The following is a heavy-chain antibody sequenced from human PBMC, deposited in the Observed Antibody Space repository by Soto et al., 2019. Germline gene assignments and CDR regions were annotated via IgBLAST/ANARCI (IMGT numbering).Heavy chain of an antibody. J-gene: IGHJ3*02. D-gene: IGHD2-15*01. Sequence: GGSLRLSCAASGFTFSGSVMYWVRQTSGKGLEWVGRIRGKADSYATAYAASVKGRFTISRDDSKNTVYLQMNSLKTEDTAVYYCSRNIDYAFDIWGQGTMVTVS. CDR2: IRGKADSYAT. CDR1: GFTFSGSV. CDR3: SRNIDYAFDI. V-gene: IGHV3-73*01.